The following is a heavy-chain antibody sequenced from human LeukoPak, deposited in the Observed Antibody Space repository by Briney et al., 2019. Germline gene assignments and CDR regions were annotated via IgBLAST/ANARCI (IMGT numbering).Heavy chain of an antibody. Sequence: QSGESLRLSCAASKFAFSSYAMSRVRQAPGKGLEWVSAISGGGGNTYYADSVKGRFTISRDNSKNTLYLQMNSLRAEDTAVYYCGKNRYSGSLSPFDIWGQGTMVTVSS. D-gene: IGHD1-26*01. CDR3: GKNRYSGSLSPFDI. V-gene: IGHV3-23*01. J-gene: IGHJ3*02. CDR2: ISGGGGNT. CDR1: KFAFSSYA.